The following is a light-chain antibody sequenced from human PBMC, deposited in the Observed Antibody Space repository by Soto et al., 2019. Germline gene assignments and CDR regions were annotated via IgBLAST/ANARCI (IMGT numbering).Light chain of an antibody. V-gene: IGLV4-69*01. CDR1: SGHSSYA. CDR2: LNNDGSH. J-gene: IGLJ3*02. Sequence: QAVVTQSPSASASLGASVKLTCTLSSGHSSYAIAWHQQQPEKGPRFLMRLNNDGSHNKGDGIPDRFSGSSSGAERFLTISSLQYEDEADYYCQTWDTGIGVFGGGTKLTVL. CDR3: QTWDTGIGV.